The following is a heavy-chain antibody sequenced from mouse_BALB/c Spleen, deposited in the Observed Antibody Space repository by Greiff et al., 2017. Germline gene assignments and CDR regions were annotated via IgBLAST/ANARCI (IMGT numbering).Heavy chain of an antibody. CDR1: GFTFSSFG. Sequence: EVQLQESGGGLVQPGGSRKLSCAASGFTFSSFGMHWVRQAPEKGLEWVAYISSGSSTIYYADTVKGRFTISRDNPKNTLFLQMTSLRSEDTAMYYCARGGGTVYYFDYWGQGTTLTVSS. D-gene: IGHD4-1*01. CDR3: ARGGGTVYYFDY. V-gene: IGHV5-17*02. CDR2: ISSGSSTI. J-gene: IGHJ2*01.